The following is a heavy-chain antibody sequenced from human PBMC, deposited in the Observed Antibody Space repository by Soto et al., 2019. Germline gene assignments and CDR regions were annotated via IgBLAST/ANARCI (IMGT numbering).Heavy chain of an antibody. J-gene: IGHJ5*02. CDR3: VKDAGEYQPLFEHWFDP. D-gene: IGHD2-2*01. CDR1: GFTFSSYA. V-gene: IGHV3-64D*08. Sequence: GGSLRLSCSASGFTFSSYAMHWVRQAPGKGLEYVSAISSNGGSTYYADSVKGRFTISRDNSKNTLYLQMSSLRAEDTAVYYCVKDAGEYQPLFEHWFDPWGQGTLVTVSS. CDR2: ISSNGGST.